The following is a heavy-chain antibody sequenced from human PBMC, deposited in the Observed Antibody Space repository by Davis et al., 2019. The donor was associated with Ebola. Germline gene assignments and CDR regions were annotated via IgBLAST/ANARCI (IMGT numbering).Heavy chain of an antibody. Sequence: GGPLRPPCAASGFVFGSYVMSWVRRAPGKGLEWVSTPGTSADTYYADSVKGRFTISRDNSKNTLHLQMNSLRVEDTAMYYCVKDTSNIWFEVWGQGTLVTVSA. CDR3: VKDTSNIWFEV. J-gene: IGHJ3*01. CDR2: PGTSADT. D-gene: IGHD2/OR15-2a*01. V-gene: IGHV3-23*01. CDR1: GFVFGSYV.